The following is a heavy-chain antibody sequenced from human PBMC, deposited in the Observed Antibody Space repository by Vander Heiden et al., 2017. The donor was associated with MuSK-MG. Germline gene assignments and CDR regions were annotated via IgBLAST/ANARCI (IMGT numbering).Heavy chain of an antibody. CDR2: IRSKAYGGTT. D-gene: IGHD2-15*01. CDR3: TRVGYGSGGSCYSEDY. V-gene: IGHV3-49*04. CDR1: GFTFGDYA. Sequence: EVQLVESGGGLVQPGRSLRLSCTASGFTFGDYAMSWVRQAPGKGLEWVGFIRSKAYGGTTEYAASVKGRFTISRDDSKSIAYLQINSLKTEDTAVYYCTRVGYGSGGSCYSEDYWGQGTLVTVSS. J-gene: IGHJ4*02.